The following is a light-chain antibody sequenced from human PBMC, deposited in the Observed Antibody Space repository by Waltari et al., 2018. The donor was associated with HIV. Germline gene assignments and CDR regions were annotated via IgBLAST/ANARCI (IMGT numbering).Light chain of an antibody. V-gene: IGLV2-23*01. CDR2: EGS. Sequence: QSALPYAASVSGSPGPSITISCPGTRSDSGTYNLLPWYQQHPGKAPKLMIYEGSKRPSGVSNRFSGSKSGNTAALTISGLQAEDEADYYCCSYAGSSTSVVFGGGTKLTVL. J-gene: IGLJ2*01. CDR3: CSYAGSSTSVV. CDR1: RSDSGTYNL.